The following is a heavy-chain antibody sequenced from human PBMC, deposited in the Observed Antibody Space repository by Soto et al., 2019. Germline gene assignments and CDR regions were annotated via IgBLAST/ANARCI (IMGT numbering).Heavy chain of an antibody. Sequence: ASVKVSCKTSGYTFSSYAIAWVRQAPGRGLEWMGWISAYNGNTNYAQNFQGRVTMTTDTSTSTAYMELRSLRSDDTAVYYCARDPRVYYDSSGYYWVYWGQGTLVTVSS. CDR3: ARDPRVYYDSSGYYWVY. CDR2: ISAYNGNT. D-gene: IGHD3-22*01. V-gene: IGHV1-18*01. CDR1: GYTFSSYA. J-gene: IGHJ4*02.